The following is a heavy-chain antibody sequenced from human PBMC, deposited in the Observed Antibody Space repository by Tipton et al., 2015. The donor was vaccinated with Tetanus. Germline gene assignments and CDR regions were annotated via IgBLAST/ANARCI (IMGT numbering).Heavy chain of an antibody. CDR1: GFNFSTYT. Sequence: LRLSCVGSGFNFSTYTMNWIRQSAGKGLEWIGRVYRSGVTTYNPSLKSRVTMSMDASRNQFSLTLTSATLADTAVYYCARVLRYSTSGGWDDAFDIWGQGTLVTVSS. V-gene: IGHV4-4*07. CDR3: ARVLRYSTSGGWDDAFDI. CDR2: VYRSGVT. D-gene: IGHD2-8*02. J-gene: IGHJ3*02.